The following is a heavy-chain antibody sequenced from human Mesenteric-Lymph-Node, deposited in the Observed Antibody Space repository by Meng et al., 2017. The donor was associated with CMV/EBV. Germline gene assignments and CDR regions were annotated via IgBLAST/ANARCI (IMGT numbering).Heavy chain of an antibody. Sequence: SGYSFTDHWIAWVRQRPGKGLEWMGIIYPGDSDTRYSPSFQGQVTISADKSISTAYLQWSSLKASDTAIYYCARHPYTSGSYHHSDYWGQGTLVTVSS. V-gene: IGHV5-51*01. D-gene: IGHD3-10*01. CDR1: GYSFTDHW. CDR2: IYPGDSDT. CDR3: ARHPYTSGSYHHSDY. J-gene: IGHJ4*02.